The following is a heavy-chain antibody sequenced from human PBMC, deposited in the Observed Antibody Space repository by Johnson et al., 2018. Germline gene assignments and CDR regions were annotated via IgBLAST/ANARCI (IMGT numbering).Heavy chain of an antibody. Sequence: QVQLVESGGGVVQPGRSLRLSCAASGFTFSSYGMHWVRQAPGKGLEWVAVISYDGSNKFYADSVKGRFTISRDNSKNKVYLQMNSLRAEDTALYYCTRSYLIDMWGQGTMVTVSS. CDR1: GFTFSSYG. J-gene: IGHJ3*02. CDR2: ISYDGSNK. CDR3: TRSYLIDM. V-gene: IGHV3-30*03.